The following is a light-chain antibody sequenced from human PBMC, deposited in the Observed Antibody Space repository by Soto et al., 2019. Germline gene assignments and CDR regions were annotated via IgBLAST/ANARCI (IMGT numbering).Light chain of an antibody. V-gene: IGKV1-5*03. CDR3: QQYNSKGT. CDR2: KAS. J-gene: IGKJ1*01. CDR1: QSISSW. Sequence: DIQMTQSPSTLSASVGDRVTITCRASQSISSWLAWYQQKPGKAPKLLIYKASSLESGVPSRFSGSGSWTECTLNTSSLPPDDFATYYDQQYNSKGTFGQGTKVEIK.